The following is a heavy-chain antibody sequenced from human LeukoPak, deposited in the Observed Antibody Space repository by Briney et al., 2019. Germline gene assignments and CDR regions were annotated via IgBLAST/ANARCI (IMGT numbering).Heavy chain of an antibody. J-gene: IGHJ4*02. Sequence: SETLSLTCAVYGGSFSGYYWSWIRQPPGKRLEWIGEINHSGSTNCNPSLKSRVTISVDTSKNQFSLKLSSVTAADTAVYYCARRGDSLKIAKYYFDYWGQGTLVTVSS. CDR3: ARRGDSLKIAKYYFDY. V-gene: IGHV4-34*01. D-gene: IGHD5-18*01. CDR2: INHSGST. CDR1: GGSFSGYY.